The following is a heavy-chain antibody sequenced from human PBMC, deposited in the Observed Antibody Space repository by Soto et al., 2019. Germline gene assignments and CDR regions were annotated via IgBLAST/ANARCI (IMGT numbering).Heavy chain of an antibody. Sequence: ASVKFSCKASGYSFTSYAIYWVRQAPGQRLEWMGWINAGNGNTKYSQKLQGRVTFTGDTSASTAHMELSSLRSEDTAVYFCARGVENIVVVLDVFGYYGMDVWGQGTTVTVS. V-gene: IGHV1-3*01. CDR3: ARGVENIVVVLDVFGYYGMDV. CDR1: GYSFTSYA. CDR2: INAGNGNT. J-gene: IGHJ6*02. D-gene: IGHD2-2*01.